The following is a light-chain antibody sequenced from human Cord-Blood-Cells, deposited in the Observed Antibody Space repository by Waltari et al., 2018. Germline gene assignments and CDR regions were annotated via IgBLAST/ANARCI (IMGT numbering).Light chain of an antibody. CDR1: SCNTGLTY. J-gene: IGLJ2*01. CDR3: GTWDSSLSAVV. V-gene: IGLV1-51*02. CDR2: ENN. Sequence: QSVLTQPPSVSAAPGQKVTISRSGSSCNTGLTYLCCYQQLPGTAPKLLIYENNKRPSGIPDRFSGSKSGTSATLGITGLQTGDEADYYCGTWDSSLSAVVFGGGTKLTVL.